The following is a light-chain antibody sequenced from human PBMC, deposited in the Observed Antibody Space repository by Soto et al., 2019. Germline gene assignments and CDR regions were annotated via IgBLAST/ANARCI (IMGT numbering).Light chain of an antibody. Sequence: QSALTQPASVSGSPGQSITISCTGTSSDVDGYNFVSWYQQHPGKAPKLMIYDVSNRPSGVSNRFSGSKSGHTASLTISGLQAEDEADYYCISYTSSATLVIFGGGTKLTVL. V-gene: IGLV2-14*01. CDR2: DVS. CDR1: SSDVDGYNF. CDR3: ISYTSSATLVI. J-gene: IGLJ2*01.